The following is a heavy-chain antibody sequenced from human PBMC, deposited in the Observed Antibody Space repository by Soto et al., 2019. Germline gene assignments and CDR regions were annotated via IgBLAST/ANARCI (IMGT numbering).Heavy chain of an antibody. D-gene: IGHD5-18*01. V-gene: IGHV3-74*01. CDR3: TRDQRYSSAV. CDR2: VNSDGSIT. J-gene: IGHJ4*02. Sequence: GGSLRLSCAASGFDFTNSWMHWVRQAPGKGLVWVSHVNSDGSITTYADSVKGRFTISRDNAKNTVYLQMNSLRVEDTAVYYCTRDQRYSSAVWGQGTLVTVSS. CDR1: GFDFTNSW.